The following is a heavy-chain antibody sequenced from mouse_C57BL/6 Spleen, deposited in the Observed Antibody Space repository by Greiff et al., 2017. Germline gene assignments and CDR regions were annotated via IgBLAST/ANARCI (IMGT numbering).Heavy chain of an antibody. CDR2: VYPGDGDT. V-gene: IGHV1-80*01. D-gene: IGHD2-3*01. J-gene: IGHJ2*01. CDR3: ARGDDGYSLYDY. Sequence: VQLQQSGAELVKPGASVKISCKASGYAFSSYWMNWVKQRPGKGLEWIGQVYPGDGDTNYNGKFKGKATLTADKTSSTAYMQISILTSEYTAVYFCARGDDGYSLYDYWGHGTTLTVSS. CDR1: GYAFSSYW.